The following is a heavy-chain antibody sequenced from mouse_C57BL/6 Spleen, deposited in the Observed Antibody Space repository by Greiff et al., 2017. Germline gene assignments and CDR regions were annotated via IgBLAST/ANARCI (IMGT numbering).Heavy chain of an antibody. Sequence: VQLQQSGPELVKPGASVKISCKASGYSFTGYYMNWVKQSPEKSLEWIGEINPSTGGTTYNQKFKAKATLTVDKSSSTAYMQLKSLTSEDSAVYYCARREGIYYGNYDWYFDVWGTGTTVTVSS. CDR2: INPSTGGT. CDR1: GYSFTGYY. D-gene: IGHD2-1*01. J-gene: IGHJ1*03. CDR3: ARREGIYYGNYDWYFDV. V-gene: IGHV1-42*01.